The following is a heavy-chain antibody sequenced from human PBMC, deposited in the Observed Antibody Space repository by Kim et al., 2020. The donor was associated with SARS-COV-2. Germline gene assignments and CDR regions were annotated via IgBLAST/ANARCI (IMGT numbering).Heavy chain of an antibody. CDR2: ISYDGSNK. D-gene: IGHD1-26*01. V-gene: IGHV3-30*04. J-gene: IGHJ3*02. Sequence: GGSLRLSCAASGFTFSSYAMHWVRQAPGKGLEWVAVISYDGSNKYYADSVKGRFTISRDNSKNTLYLQMNSLRAEDTAVYFCARGEWDEAFDIWGQGTMV. CDR1: GFTFSSYA. CDR3: ARGEWDEAFDI.